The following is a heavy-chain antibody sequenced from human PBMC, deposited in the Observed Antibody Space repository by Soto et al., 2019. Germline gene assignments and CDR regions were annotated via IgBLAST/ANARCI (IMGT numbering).Heavy chain of an antibody. CDR2: IYHSVST. D-gene: IGHD3-9*01. V-gene: IGHV4-4*02. J-gene: IGHJ6*02. CDR1: GGSVSSSNW. CDR3: ARAIYDILTGYYGDYYYGMDV. Sequence: SETLSITCAVSGGSVSSSNWWSCVRQPPGKGLEWIGEIYHSVSTNYNPSLKSRVTISVDKSKNQFSLKLSSVTAADTAVYYCARAIYDILTGYYGDYYYGMDVWGQGTTVTVSS.